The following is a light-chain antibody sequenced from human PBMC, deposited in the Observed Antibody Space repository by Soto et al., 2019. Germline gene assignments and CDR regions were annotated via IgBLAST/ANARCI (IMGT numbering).Light chain of an antibody. CDR2: RAS. V-gene: IGKV1-5*03. Sequence: DIQMTPSPSTLSASVGDRVTITCRASQSINSWLAWYQQKPGKAPKLLIYRASTLEGGVPSRFSGSGSGTEFTLTISSLQPDDFSTYYCQHYDSYSGTFGPGTKVDIK. CDR3: QHYDSYSGT. CDR1: QSINSW. J-gene: IGKJ3*01.